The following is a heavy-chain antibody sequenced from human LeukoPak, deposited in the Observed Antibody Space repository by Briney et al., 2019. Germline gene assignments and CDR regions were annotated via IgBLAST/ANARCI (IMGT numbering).Heavy chain of an antibody. CDR1: GGSISSYY. Sequence: KPSETLSLTCTVSGGSISSYYWSWIRQPPGKGLEWIGYIYYSGSTNYNPSLKSRVTISVDTSKNQFSLKLSSVTAADTAVDYCARVRRSAVAGLWLDYWGQVTLVTVSS. D-gene: IGHD6-19*01. J-gene: IGHJ4*02. V-gene: IGHV4-59*01. CDR3: ARVRRSAVAGLWLDY. CDR2: IYYSGST.